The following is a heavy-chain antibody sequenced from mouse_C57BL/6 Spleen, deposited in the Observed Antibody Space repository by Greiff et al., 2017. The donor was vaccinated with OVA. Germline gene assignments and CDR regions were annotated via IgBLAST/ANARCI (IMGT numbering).Heavy chain of an antibody. CDR2: IRHKANNHAT. J-gene: IGHJ1*03. D-gene: IGHD1-1*01. Sequence: EVMLVESGGGLVQPGGSMKLSCAASGFTFSDAWMDWVRQSPEKGLEWVAEIRHKANNHATYYAESVKGRFTISRDDSKSSVYLQMNSLRAEDTGIYYCTRSYYYGSSPYWYFDVWGTGTTVTVSS. CDR3: TRSYYYGSSPYWYFDV. V-gene: IGHV6-6*01. CDR1: GFTFSDAW.